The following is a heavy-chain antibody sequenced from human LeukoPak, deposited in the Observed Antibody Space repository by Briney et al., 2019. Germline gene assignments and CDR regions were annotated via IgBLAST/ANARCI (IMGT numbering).Heavy chain of an antibody. CDR3: ARSGYDFWSGYYTGIDY. J-gene: IGHJ4*02. CDR2: MNPNSGNT. V-gene: IGHV1-8*03. Sequence: GESLKISCKASGYTFTSYDINWVRQATGQGLEWMGWMNPNSGNTGYAQKFQGRVTITRNTSISTAYMELSSLRSEDTAVYYCARSGYDFWSGYYTGIDYWGQGTLVTVSS. D-gene: IGHD3-3*01. CDR1: GYTFTSYD.